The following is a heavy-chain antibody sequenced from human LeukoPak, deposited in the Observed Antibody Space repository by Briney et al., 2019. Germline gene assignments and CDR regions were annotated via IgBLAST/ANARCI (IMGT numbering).Heavy chain of an antibody. J-gene: IGHJ3*02. CDR1: GGAITGYY. CDR3: AIGDTRGNDI. V-gene: IGHV4-59*01. CDR2: IYYSGST. D-gene: IGHD1-26*01. Sequence: SETLSLTCTVSGGAITGYYWSWIRQPPGKGLEWIGYIYYSGSTNYNPSLNSRVTMSVDTSKSQFSLKLSSVTAADTAVYYCAIGDTRGNDIWGQGTMVTVSS.